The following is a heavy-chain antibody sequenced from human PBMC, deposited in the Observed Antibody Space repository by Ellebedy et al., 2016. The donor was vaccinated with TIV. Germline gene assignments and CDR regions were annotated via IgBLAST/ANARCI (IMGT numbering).Heavy chain of an antibody. Sequence: MPSETLSLTCAVYGGSLSGYYWSWIRQPPGKGLEWIGEINHSGSTNYNPSLRSRVTISFDKSKNQFSLRLSSVTAADTAVYYCARVAAGTWGGIDFWGPGTLVTVSS. V-gene: IGHV4-34*01. CDR3: ARVAAGTWGGIDF. J-gene: IGHJ4*02. CDR2: INHSGST. CDR1: GGSLSGYY. D-gene: IGHD6-13*01.